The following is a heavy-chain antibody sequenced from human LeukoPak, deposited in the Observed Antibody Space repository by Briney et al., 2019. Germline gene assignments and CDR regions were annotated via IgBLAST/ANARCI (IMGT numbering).Heavy chain of an antibody. CDR2: INPNSGGT. D-gene: IGHD6-25*01. CDR3: ARGRPGDYFDY. CDR1: GYTFTGYF. J-gene: IGHJ4*02. V-gene: IGHV1-2*02. Sequence: ASVKVSFKASGYTFTGYFMHWVRQAPGQGLEWMGWINPNSGGTSYLQNFQGRVTMTRVTSISTAYMDLSRLRSDDTAVYYCARGRPGDYFDYWGQGTLVTVSS.